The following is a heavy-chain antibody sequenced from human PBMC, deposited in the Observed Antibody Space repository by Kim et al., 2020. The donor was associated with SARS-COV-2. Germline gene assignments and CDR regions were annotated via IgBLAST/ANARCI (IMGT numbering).Heavy chain of an antibody. CDR2: IYYSGNT. J-gene: IGHJ6*03. V-gene: IGHV4-39*02. Sequence: SETLSLTCTVSGGSISSSSYYWGWIRQPPGKGLEWIGSIYYSGNTYYNPSLKSRVTISVDTSKNHFSLKLSSVTAADTAVYYCARLMGYYMDVWGKGTTVTVSS. D-gene: IGHD3-10*01. CDR3: ARLMGYYMDV. CDR1: GGSISSSSYY.